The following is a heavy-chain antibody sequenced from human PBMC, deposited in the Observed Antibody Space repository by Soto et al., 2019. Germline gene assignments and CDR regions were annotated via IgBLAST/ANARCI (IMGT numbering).Heavy chain of an antibody. J-gene: IGHJ3*02. CDR2: INHSGST. CDR1: GGSFSGYY. V-gene: IGHV4-34*01. CDR3: ARPRKLPYCSSTSCQDAFDI. D-gene: IGHD2-2*01. Sequence: QVQLQQWGAGLLKPSETLSLTCAVYGGSFSGYYWSWIRQPPGKGLEWIGEINHSGSTNYNPSLKSRVTISVDTSKNQFSLKLSSVTAADTAVYYCARPRKLPYCSSTSCQDAFDIWGRGTMVTVSS.